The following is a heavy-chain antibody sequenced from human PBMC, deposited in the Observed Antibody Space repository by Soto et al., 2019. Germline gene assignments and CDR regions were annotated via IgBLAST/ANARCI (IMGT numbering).Heavy chain of an antibody. CDR1: GFTFSSYG. D-gene: IGHD3-3*01. V-gene: IGHV3-30*18. CDR2: ISYDGSNK. CDR3: AKGGHDYDFWRPSYYYGMDV. Sequence: PGGSLRLSCAASGFTFSSYGMHWVRQAPGKGLEWVAVISYDGSNKYYADSVKGRFTISRDNSKDTLYLQMNSLRAEDTAVYYCAKGGHDYDFWRPSYYYGMDVWGQGTTVTVSS. J-gene: IGHJ6*02.